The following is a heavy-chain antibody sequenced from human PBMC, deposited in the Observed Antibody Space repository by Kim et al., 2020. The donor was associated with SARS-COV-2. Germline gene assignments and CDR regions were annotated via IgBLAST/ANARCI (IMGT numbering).Heavy chain of an antibody. CDR1: GGSFSGYY. Sequence: SETLSLTCAVYGGSFSGYYWSWIRQPPGKGLEWIGEINHSGSTNYNPSLKSRVTISVDTSKNQFSLKLSSVTAADTAVYYCARGGVAGIDYWGQGTLGT. V-gene: IGHV4-34*01. CDR2: INHSGST. D-gene: IGHD6-19*01. CDR3: ARGGVAGIDY. J-gene: IGHJ4*02.